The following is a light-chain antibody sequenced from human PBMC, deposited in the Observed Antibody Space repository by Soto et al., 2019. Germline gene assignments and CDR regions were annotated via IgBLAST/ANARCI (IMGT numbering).Light chain of an antibody. CDR3: QSYDSSLSGVV. CDR1: SSNIGAGYD. J-gene: IGLJ2*01. Sequence: QSVLTQPPSVSGAPGQRVTISCTGSSSNIGAGYDVYWYQQLPGTAPKPLIYGNSNRPSGVPDRFSGSKSGTSASLAITGVQAEDEADYYCQSYDSSLSGVVFGGGTKVTVL. CDR2: GNS. V-gene: IGLV1-40*01.